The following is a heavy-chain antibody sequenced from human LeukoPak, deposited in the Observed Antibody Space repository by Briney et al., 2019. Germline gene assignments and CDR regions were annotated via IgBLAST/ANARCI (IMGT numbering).Heavy chain of an antibody. J-gene: IGHJ5*02. V-gene: IGHV3-23*01. Sequence: PGGSLRLSCAASGSTFSSYAMSWVRQAPGKGLEWVSAISGSGGSTYYADSVKGRFTISRDNSKNTLYLQMNSLRAEDTAVYYCAKAEDYDFWSGPLSNWFDPWGQGTLVTVSS. CDR2: ISGSGGST. D-gene: IGHD3-3*01. CDR3: AKAEDYDFWSGPLSNWFDP. CDR1: GSTFSSYA.